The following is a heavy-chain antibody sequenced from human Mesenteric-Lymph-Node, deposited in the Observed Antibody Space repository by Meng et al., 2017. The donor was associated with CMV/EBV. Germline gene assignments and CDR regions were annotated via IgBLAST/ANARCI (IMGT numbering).Heavy chain of an antibody. D-gene: IGHD2-21*01. Sequence: GESLKISCAASGFTFDDYGMSWVRQAPGKGLEWVSVIYSGGSTYYADSVKGRFTISRDNSKNTLYLQMNSLRAEDTAVYYCARDRSYSGGAGYWGQGTLVTVSS. CDR3: ARDRSYSGGAGY. CDR2: IYSGGST. CDR1: GFTFDDYG. J-gene: IGHJ4*02. V-gene: IGHV3-53*01.